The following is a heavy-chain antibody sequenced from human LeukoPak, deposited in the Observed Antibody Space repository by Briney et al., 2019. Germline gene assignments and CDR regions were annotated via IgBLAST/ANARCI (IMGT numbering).Heavy chain of an antibody. CDR3: ARGPKGGSDY. J-gene: IGHJ4*02. D-gene: IGHD1-26*01. V-gene: IGHV3-53*01. CDR2: IYSGGST. CDR1: GFTFSSYA. Sequence: GGSLRLSCAASGFTFSSYAMSWVRQAPGKGLEWVSVIYSGGSTYYADSVKGRFTISRDYSKNTLYLQMNNLRAEDTAVYYCARGPKGGSDYWGQGTLVTVSS.